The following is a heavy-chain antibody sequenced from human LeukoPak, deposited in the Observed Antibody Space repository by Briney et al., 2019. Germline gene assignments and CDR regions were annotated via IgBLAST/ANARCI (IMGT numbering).Heavy chain of an antibody. CDR1: GFTFDDYA. J-gene: IGHJ4*02. D-gene: IGHD4-23*01. CDR2: ISWNSGSI. CDR3: AKSRGATVVTPRGGYFDY. V-gene: IGHV3-9*01. Sequence: PGRSLRLSCAASGFTFDDYAMHWVRQAPGKGLEWVSGISWNSGSIGYADSVKGRFTISRDNAKNSLYLQMNSLRAEDTALYYCAKSRGATVVTPRGGYFDYWGQGTLVTVSS.